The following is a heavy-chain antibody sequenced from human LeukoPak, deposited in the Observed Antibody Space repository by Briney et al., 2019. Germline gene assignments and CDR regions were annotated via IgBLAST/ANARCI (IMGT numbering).Heavy chain of an antibody. J-gene: IGHJ6*02. CDR1: GGSISSYY. CDR3: ARQYAGFHVLDV. V-gene: IGHV4-59*08. CDR2: IHYSGST. Sequence: SETLSLTCSVSGGSISSYYWSWIRQPPGKGLEWIGYIHYSGSTNYNPSLKSRVTISLDTSKNHFSLKLNSVTAADTAVYYCARQYAGFHVLDVWGQGTTVTVSS. D-gene: IGHD2-8*01.